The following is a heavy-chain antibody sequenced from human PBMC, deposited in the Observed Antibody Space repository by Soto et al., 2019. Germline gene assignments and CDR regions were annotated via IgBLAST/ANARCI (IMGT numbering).Heavy chain of an antibody. CDR2: TYHSGGT. D-gene: IGHD3-22*01. CDR3: ARDSLSGYYFDY. CDR1: GDSISSGGYS. J-gene: IGHJ4*02. Sequence: QLQLRESGSGLVKPSQTLSLTCVVSGDSISSGGYSWNWIRQPPGKGLEWIGHTYHSGGTLYNPSLDSRVTISVDKSKNQFSLRLTSVTAADTAVYYCARDSLSGYYFDYWGQGTLVTVSS. V-gene: IGHV4-30-2*01.